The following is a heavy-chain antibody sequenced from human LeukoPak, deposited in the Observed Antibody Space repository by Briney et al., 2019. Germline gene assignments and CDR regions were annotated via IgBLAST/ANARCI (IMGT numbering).Heavy chain of an antibody. D-gene: IGHD4-11*01. V-gene: IGHV1-3*04. CDR1: GYTFTAYA. Sequence: ASVKVSCKASGYTFTAYAIHWVRQAPGQRLEWMGWINTGHGNTKYSQRFQGGVTITRDTSTNTAYMALSSLRFEDTAIYYCARVYRERSYFDYWGQGTLVTVSS. CDR2: INTGHGNT. CDR3: ARVYRERSYFDY. J-gene: IGHJ4*02.